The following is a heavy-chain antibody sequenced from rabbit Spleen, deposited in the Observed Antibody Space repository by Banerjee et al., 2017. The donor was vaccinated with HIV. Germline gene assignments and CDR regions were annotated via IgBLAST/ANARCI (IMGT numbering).Heavy chain of an antibody. J-gene: IGHJ6*01. CDR1: GFSFSSSYY. Sequence: QSLEESGGGLVKPEGSLTLTCTASGFSFSSSYYMCWVRQAPGKGLEWIACIYAGSSGRTYYASWAKGRFTITSNTNQNTVALQVTSLTAADTATYFCARSSVSGGYLYGMDLWGQGTLVTVS. V-gene: IGHV1S40*01. CDR3: ARSSVSGGYLYGMDL. CDR2: IYAGSSGRT. D-gene: IGHD1-1*01.